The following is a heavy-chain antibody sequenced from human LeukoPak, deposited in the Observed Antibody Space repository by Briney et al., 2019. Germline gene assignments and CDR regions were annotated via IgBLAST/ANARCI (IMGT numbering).Heavy chain of an antibody. CDR1: GFTFSSYA. Sequence: GGSLRLSCAASGFTFSSYAMSWVRQAPGKGLEWVSAISGSGGSTYYADSVKGRFTISRDNSKNTLYLQMNSLRAEDTAVYYCAKETSWALRYSKGMDVWGQGTTVTVSS. CDR2: ISGSGGST. D-gene: IGHD6-13*01. CDR3: AKETSWALRYSKGMDV. J-gene: IGHJ6*02. V-gene: IGHV3-23*01.